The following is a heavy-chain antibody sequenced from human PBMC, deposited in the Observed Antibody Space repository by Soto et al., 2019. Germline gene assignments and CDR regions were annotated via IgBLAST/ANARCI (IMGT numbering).Heavy chain of an antibody. CDR2: ISAYNGNT. CDR1: GYTFTSYG. CDR3: ARDGVLRYFGWLDYGMAV. Sequence: ASVKVSCKASGYTFTSYGISWVRQAPGQGLEWMGWISAYNGNTNYAQKLQGRVTMTTDTSTSTAYMELRSLRSDDTAVYYCARDGVLRYFGWLDYGMAVWGQGTTVTVS. J-gene: IGHJ6*02. D-gene: IGHD3-9*01. V-gene: IGHV1-18*04.